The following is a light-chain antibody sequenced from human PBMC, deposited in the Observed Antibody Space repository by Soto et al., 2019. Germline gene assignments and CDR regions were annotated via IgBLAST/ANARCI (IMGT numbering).Light chain of an antibody. V-gene: IGKV3-20*01. CDR1: QTISSNY. Sequence: EIVLTQSPGTLSVSPGERATLSCRASQTISSNYLAWYQQKPGQAPSLLIYGTSSRATGIPDRFSGSGSGTDFPLPISRLEPKDSAIYYCQQYVSWTFGQGTKVEIK. CDR3: QQYVSWT. CDR2: GTS. J-gene: IGKJ1*01.